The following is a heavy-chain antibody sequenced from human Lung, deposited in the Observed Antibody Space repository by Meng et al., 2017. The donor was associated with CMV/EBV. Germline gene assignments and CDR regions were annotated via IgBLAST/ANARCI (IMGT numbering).Heavy chain of an antibody. J-gene: IGHJ4*02. CDR2: IYSTGNT. Sequence: GGSLRLXCAASGFTVSSDYMSWVRQAPGKGLEWVSVIYSTGNTYYADSVKGRFTISRDNSKNTLYLQMNSLRAEDTAVYYCARGVAAALFDDWGQGTLVTVSS. D-gene: IGHD2-15*01. V-gene: IGHV3-53*01. CDR3: ARGVAAALFDD. CDR1: GFTVSSDY.